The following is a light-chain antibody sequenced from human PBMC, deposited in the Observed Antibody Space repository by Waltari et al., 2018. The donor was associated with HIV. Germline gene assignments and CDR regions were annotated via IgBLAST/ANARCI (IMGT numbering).Light chain of an antibody. V-gene: IGKV3-15*01. Sequence: EIVMTQSPATLSVSPGERATLSCRASQSISSNLAWYQQKPGQAPRLLISGASTRATGIPARFSGSGSGTEFTLTISSLQSEDFAVYYCQQYNNWPPSWTLGQGTKVEIK. CDR3: QQYNNWPPSWT. CDR1: QSISSN. CDR2: GAS. J-gene: IGKJ1*01.